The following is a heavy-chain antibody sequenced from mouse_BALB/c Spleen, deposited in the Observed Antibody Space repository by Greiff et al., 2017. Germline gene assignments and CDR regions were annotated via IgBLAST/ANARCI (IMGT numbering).Heavy chain of an antibody. J-gene: IGHJ2*01. CDR3: ARDRSDYGYEDY. V-gene: IGHV5-6-3*01. CDR2: INSNGGST. CDR1: GFTFSSYG. Sequence: EVMLVESGGGLVQPGGSLKLSCAASGFTFSSYGMSWVRQTPDKRLELVATINSNGGSTYYPDSVKGRFTISRDNAKNTLYLQMSSLKSEDTAMYYCARDRSDYGYEDYWGQGTTLTVSS. D-gene: IGHD1-2*01.